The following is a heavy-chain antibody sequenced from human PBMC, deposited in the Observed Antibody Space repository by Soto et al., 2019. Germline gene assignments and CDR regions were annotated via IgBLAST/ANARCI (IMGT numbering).Heavy chain of an antibody. Sequence: QVQLQESGPGLVKPSGTLSLTCAVSSGSISSSNWWSWVRQPPGKGLEWIGEIYHSGSTNYNPSLKSRVTISVDKSTNQFSLKLSSVTAADTAVYYCARKRGYCSSTSCYYFDYWGQGTLVTVSS. CDR2: IYHSGST. CDR1: SGSISSSNW. J-gene: IGHJ4*02. D-gene: IGHD2-2*01. CDR3: ARKRGYCSSTSCYYFDY. V-gene: IGHV4-4*02.